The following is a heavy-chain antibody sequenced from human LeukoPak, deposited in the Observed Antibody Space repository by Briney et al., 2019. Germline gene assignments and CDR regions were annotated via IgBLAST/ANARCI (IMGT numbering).Heavy chain of an antibody. CDR3: ASFRGGWNDVLYYYGMDV. CDR2: MNPNSGNT. Sequence: ASVKVSCKASGYTFTSYDINWVRQATGQGLEWMGWMNPNSGNTGYAQKFQGRVTMTRNTSISTAYMELSSLRSEDTAVYYCASFRGGWNDVLYYYGMDVWGQGTLVTVSS. J-gene: IGHJ6*02. D-gene: IGHD1-1*01. CDR1: GYTFTSYD. V-gene: IGHV1-8*01.